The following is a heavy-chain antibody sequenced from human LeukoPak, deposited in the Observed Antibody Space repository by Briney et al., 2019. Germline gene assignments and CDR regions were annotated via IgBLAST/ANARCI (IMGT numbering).Heavy chain of an antibody. Sequence: GGSLRLSCAASGFTFSSYSMNWVRQAPGKGLEWVSSISSSSSYIYYADSVKGRFTISRDNAKNSLYLQMNSLRAEDTAVYYCARGEVVWDIVVVPAAMTFDYWGQGTLVTVSS. V-gene: IGHV3-21*01. CDR3: ARGEVVWDIVVVPAAMTFDY. CDR1: GFTFSSYS. D-gene: IGHD2-2*01. J-gene: IGHJ4*02. CDR2: ISSSSSYI.